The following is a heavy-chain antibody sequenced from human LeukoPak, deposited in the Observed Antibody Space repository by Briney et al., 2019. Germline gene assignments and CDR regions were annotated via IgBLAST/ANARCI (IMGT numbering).Heavy chain of an antibody. J-gene: IGHJ6*02. V-gene: IGHV3-74*01. CDR2: INSDGSST. Sequence: GALRLSCAASGFTFSSYWMHWVRQAPGKGLVWVSRINSDGSSTSYADSVKGRFTISRDNAKNTLYLQMNSLRAEDTAVYYCARLSSWYYYYGMDVWGQGTTVTVSS. CDR1: GFTFSSYW. CDR3: ARLSSWYYYYGMDV. D-gene: IGHD6-13*01.